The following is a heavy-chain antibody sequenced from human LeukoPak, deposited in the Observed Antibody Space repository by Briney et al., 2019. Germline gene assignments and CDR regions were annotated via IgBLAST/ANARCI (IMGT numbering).Heavy chain of an antibody. CDR3: ARVTRYSSSYYFDY. CDR2: INPNSGGT. V-gene: IGHV1-2*02. D-gene: IGHD6-6*01. J-gene: IGHJ4*02. CDR1: GYTFTGYY. Sequence: ASVKVSCKASGYTFTGYYMHWVRQAPGQGLEWMGWINPNSGGTNYAQKLQSRVTMTTDTSTSTAYMELRSLRSDDTAVYYCARVTRYSSSYYFDYWGQGTLSPSPQ.